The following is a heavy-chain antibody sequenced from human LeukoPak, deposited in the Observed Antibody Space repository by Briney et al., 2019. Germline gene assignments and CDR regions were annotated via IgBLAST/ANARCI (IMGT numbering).Heavy chain of an antibody. D-gene: IGHD6-13*01. CDR1: GFTFSSYG. V-gene: IGHV3-30*18. J-gene: IGHJ4*02. Sequence: LPGGSLRLSCAASGFTFSSYGMHWVRQAPGKGLEWVAVISYDGSNKYYADSVKGRFTISRDNSKNTLYLQMNSLRAEDTAVCYCAKDLDSSSWLYYFDYWGQGTLVTVSS. CDR2: ISYDGSNK. CDR3: AKDLDSSSWLYYFDY.